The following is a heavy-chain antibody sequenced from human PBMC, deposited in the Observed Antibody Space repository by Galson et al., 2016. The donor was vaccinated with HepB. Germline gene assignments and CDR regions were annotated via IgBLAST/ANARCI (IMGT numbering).Heavy chain of an antibody. CDR1: GLSFGDYT. V-gene: IGHV3-49*03. CDR3: IRDRAKFGTVMDFEY. Sequence: SLRLSCAASGLSFGDYTMSWFRQAPGKGPEWVGFIRSQAYGGTIEYAAPVKDRFIISRDDSKNIAYLQMSGLKTEDTAVYYCIRDRAKFGTVMDFEYWGQGTLVAVSS. CDR2: IRSQAYGGTI. J-gene: IGHJ4*02. D-gene: IGHD5-18*01.